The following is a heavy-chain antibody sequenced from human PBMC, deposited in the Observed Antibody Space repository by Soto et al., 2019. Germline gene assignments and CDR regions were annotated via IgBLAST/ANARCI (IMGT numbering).Heavy chain of an antibody. CDR1: GYSISSGNY. V-gene: IGHV4-38-2*01. CDR2: LYHIGST. CDR3: RSSTSCYDESCVDV. D-gene: IGHD2-2*01. J-gene: IGHJ6*02. Sequence: SETLSLTCAVSGYSISSGNYWACIRQPPGRGLEWIGSLYHIGSTHYNTSLKSRVTISVDTSKNHFSLELSSVTAADKAMYYCRSSTSCYDESCVDVWAHGIMVTVSS.